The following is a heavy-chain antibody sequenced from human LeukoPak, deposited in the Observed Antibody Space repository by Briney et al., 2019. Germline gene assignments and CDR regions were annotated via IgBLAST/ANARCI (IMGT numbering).Heavy chain of an antibody. CDR2: IYPGDSDP. CDR3: VRHGLGSSWFGFDY. D-gene: IGHD6-13*01. J-gene: IGHJ4*02. V-gene: IGHV5-51*01. Sequence: GESLKISCKGSGYTFTTYWIGWVRQMPGKGLEWMGIIYPGDSDPRYSPSFQGQVTISADKSISTAYLQWSSLKASDSAICYCVRHGLGSSWFGFDYWGQGTLVTVSS. CDR1: GYTFTTYW.